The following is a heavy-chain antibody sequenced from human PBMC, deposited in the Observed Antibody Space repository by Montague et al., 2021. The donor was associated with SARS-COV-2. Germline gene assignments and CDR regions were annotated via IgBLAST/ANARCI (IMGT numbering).Heavy chain of an antibody. D-gene: IGHD6-13*01. Sequence: PALVKPTQTLTLTCTLSGLPLSTSGLCVGWIRQPPGKALEWLALTNWDDDKYYSPSLKTSLSISKGTSKNQVVLTMANMEPVDTATYYCARIPNDSWYVSYFDYGGQGILVTVSS. J-gene: IGHJ4*02. V-gene: IGHV2-70*01. CDR1: GLPLSTSGLC. CDR2: TNWDDDK. CDR3: ARIPNDSWYVSYFDY.